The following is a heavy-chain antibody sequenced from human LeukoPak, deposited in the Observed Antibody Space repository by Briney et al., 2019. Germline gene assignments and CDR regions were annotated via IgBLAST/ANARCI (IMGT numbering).Heavy chain of an antibody. Sequence: PGGSLRLSCAASGFTFSSYAMSWVRQAPGKGLEWVSAISGSGGSTYYADSVKGRFTISRDNSKNTLYLQMNRLRAEDTAVYYCAKVSGLAARSKRNTLNWFDPWGQGTLVTVSS. J-gene: IGHJ5*02. CDR1: GFTFSSYA. CDR3: AKVSGLAARSKRNTLNWFDP. D-gene: IGHD6-6*01. CDR2: ISGSGGST. V-gene: IGHV3-23*01.